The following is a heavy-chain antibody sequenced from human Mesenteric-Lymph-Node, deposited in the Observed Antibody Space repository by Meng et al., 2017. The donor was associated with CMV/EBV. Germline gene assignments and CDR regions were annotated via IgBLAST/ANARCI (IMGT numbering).Heavy chain of an antibody. CDR3: ARDHTGVGTRSSSWYGY. D-gene: IGHD6-13*01. J-gene: IGHJ4*02. Sequence: YTFPSYYMHWVRQAPGQGLEWMGIINPSGGSTSYAQKFQGRITMTRDTSTSTVYMELSSLRSEDTAVYYCARDHTGVGTRSSSWYGYWGQGTVVTVSS. CDR2: INPSGGST. V-gene: IGHV1-46*01. CDR1: YTFPSYY.